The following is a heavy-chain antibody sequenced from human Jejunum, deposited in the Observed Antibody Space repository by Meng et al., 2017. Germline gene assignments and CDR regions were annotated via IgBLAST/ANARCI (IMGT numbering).Heavy chain of an antibody. CDR2: IYYSGST. J-gene: IGHJ4*02. Sequence: QVQLTESGQGLVRPSATLSLTCTVSGDSVSSDNYYWSWIRQPPGKGLEWIGYIYYSGSTDHNPSLKSRVTMSVDTSRNQFSLNLSSVTAADTAVYYCARVILYSGSYYFDSWGQGTLVTVSS. CDR3: ARVILYSGSYYFDS. V-gene: IGHV4-61*01. CDR1: GDSVSSDNYY. D-gene: IGHD1-26*01.